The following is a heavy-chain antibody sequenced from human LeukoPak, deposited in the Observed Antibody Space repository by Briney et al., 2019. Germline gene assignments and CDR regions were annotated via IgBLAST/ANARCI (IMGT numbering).Heavy chain of an antibody. J-gene: IGHJ4*02. V-gene: IGHV4-59*01. Sequence: PSETLSLTCTVSGGSISSYYWSWIRQPPGKGVEWIGYIYYSGSTNYNPSLKSRVTISVDTSKNQFSLKLNSVTAADTAVYYCARFEGYDFLTGYAYYFDYWGQGTLVTVSS. CDR1: GGSISSYY. CDR2: IYYSGST. D-gene: IGHD3-9*01. CDR3: ARFEGYDFLTGYAYYFDY.